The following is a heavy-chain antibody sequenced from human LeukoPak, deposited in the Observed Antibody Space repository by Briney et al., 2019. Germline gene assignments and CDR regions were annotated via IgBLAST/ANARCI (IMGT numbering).Heavy chain of an antibody. D-gene: IGHD2-2*01. Sequence: ASVRVSCKASGYTFLNYGITWVRQAPGQGLEWMGWISPYNGNTKYGQKPQGRVTITTDTPTGTAYMELRSLRSDDTAVYYCARDCASTSSYCYWGQGTLVTVSS. J-gene: IGHJ4*02. CDR1: GYTFLNYG. V-gene: IGHV1-18*01. CDR2: ISPYNGNT. CDR3: ARDCASTSSYCY.